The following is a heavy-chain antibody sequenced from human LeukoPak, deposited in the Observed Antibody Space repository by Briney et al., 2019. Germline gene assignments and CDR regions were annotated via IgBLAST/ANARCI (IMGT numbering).Heavy chain of an antibody. Sequence: PSQTLSLTCTVSGGSINSGDYYWSWIRQHPGKGLEWIGHIYYSGSTFYNPYLKSRLTISVDNSKNQFSLKLSSVTAADTAVYYCARGYCKGATCYGFDYWGQGTLVTVSS. V-gene: IGHV4-31*03. CDR1: GGSINSGDYY. D-gene: IGHD2-15*01. CDR2: IYYSGST. CDR3: ARGYCKGATCYGFDY. J-gene: IGHJ4*02.